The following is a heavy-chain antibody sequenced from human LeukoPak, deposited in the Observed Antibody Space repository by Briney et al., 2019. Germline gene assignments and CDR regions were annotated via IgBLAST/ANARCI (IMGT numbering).Heavy chain of an antibody. CDR2: IYTSGSP. Sequence: SETLSLTCTVSGDSISSYYWNWIRQPAGKALQWIGRIYTSGSPNYNPSLKSRVTMSVDTSKNPFSLKLTSLTAADTAVYYCARDSGSGGWLIDYWGQGTLVTVSS. CDR3: ARDSGSGGWLIDY. CDR1: GDSISSYY. D-gene: IGHD6-19*01. V-gene: IGHV4-4*07. J-gene: IGHJ4*02.